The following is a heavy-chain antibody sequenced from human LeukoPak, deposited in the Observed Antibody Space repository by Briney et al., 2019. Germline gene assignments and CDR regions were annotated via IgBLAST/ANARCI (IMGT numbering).Heavy chain of an antibody. D-gene: IGHD4-17*01. CDR2: ISGSGGDT. CDR3: VRTSKYGDSGY. V-gene: IGHV3-23*01. J-gene: IGHJ4*02. Sequence: GGSLRLSCAASGFTLNNYGMSWVRQAPGKGLEWVATISGSGGDTYYADSLKGRFTISRDNSKNTLYLQMNSLRAEDTAVYYCVRTSKYGDSGYWGQGTLVTVSS. CDR1: GFTLNNYG.